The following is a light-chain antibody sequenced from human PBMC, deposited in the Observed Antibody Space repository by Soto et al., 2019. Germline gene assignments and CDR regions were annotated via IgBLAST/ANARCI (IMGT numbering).Light chain of an antibody. CDR1: QSVSNY. V-gene: IGKV1-39*01. CDR3: QQYGSSPPIT. Sequence: DIQMTQSPSSLSASVGDRVTITCRTSQSVSNYLNWYQQKSGEAPKLLIYAASTLQTGVPSRFSGSGSGTDFTLTISSLQPEDIATYYCQQYGSSPPITFGQGTRLEIK. J-gene: IGKJ5*01. CDR2: AAS.